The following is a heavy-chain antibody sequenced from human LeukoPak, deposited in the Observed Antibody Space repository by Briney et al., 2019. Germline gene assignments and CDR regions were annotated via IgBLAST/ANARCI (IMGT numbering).Heavy chain of an antibody. Sequence: PWASVKVSCKASGYTFTSYGISWVRQAPGQGLEWMGWISAYNGNTNYAQKLQGRVTMTTDTSTSTAYMELRSLRSDDTAVYYCARDFNTGYYDSSGYPFDYWGQGTLVTVSS. CDR3: ARDFNTGYYDSSGYPFDY. V-gene: IGHV1-18*01. J-gene: IGHJ4*02. CDR1: GYTFTSYG. CDR2: ISAYNGNT. D-gene: IGHD3-22*01.